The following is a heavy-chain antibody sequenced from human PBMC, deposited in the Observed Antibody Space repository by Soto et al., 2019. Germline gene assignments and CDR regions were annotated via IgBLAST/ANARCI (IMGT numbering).Heavy chain of an antibody. Sequence: WETLSLTCTVSGSSINSSGYYWGWIRQPPGKGLEWIGSMFYGVSTYYNPSLKSRVTVSVDTSKNQFSLNLRSVTAAGTAVYYCARLPSRHLVDYWGQGTLVTVSS. V-gene: IGHV4-39*01. CDR3: ARLPSRHLVDY. CDR1: GSSINSSGYY. D-gene: IGHD3-3*02. J-gene: IGHJ4*02. CDR2: MFYGVST.